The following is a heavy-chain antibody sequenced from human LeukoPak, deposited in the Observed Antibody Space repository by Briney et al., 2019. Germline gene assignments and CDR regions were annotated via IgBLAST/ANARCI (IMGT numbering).Heavy chain of an antibody. CDR2: FDPEDGET. D-gene: IGHD1-26*01. CDR3: ATDRSGSYDAYYFDY. J-gene: IGHJ4*02. V-gene: IGHV1-24*01. Sequence: ASVKVSCKVSGYTLAELSMHWVRQAPGKGLEWMGGFDPEDGETIYAQKFQGRVTMTEDTSTDTAYMELSSLRSEDTAVYYCATDRSGSYDAYYFDYWGQGTLVTVSS. CDR1: GYTLAELS.